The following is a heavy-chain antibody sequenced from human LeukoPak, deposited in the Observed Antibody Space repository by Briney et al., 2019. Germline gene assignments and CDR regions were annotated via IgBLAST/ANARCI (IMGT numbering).Heavy chain of an antibody. V-gene: IGHV3-30*18. D-gene: IGHD2-21*01. CDR2: ISYDGSNK. J-gene: IGHJ4*02. CDR3: AKDSSFTSILWLGGPGY. CDR1: GFTFSSYG. Sequence: GGSLRLSCAASGFTFSSYGMHWVRQAPGKGLEWVSVISYDGSNKYYADSVKGRFTISRDNSKNTLYLQMNSLRAEDTAVYYCAKDSSFTSILWLGGPGYWGQGTLVTVSS.